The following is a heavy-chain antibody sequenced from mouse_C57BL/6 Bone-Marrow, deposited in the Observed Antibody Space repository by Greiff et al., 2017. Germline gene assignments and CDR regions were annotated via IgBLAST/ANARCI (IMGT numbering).Heavy chain of an antibody. D-gene: IGHD2-2*01. J-gene: IGHJ3*01. CDR2: IHPTSGST. CDR1: GYTFTSYW. Sequence: QVQLQQPGAELVKPGASVKLSCKASGYTFTSYWMHWVKQRPGQGLEWIGMIHPTSGSTNYNEKFKSKATLTVDKSSSTAYMQLSSLTSEDSAVYDCARKGGMVTTTDDGFAYWGQGTLVTVSA. V-gene: IGHV1-64*01. CDR3: ARKGGMVTTTDDGFAY.